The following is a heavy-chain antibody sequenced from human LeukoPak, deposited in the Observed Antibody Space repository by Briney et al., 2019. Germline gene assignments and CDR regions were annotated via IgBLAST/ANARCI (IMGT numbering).Heavy chain of an antibody. CDR2: IYYSGST. J-gene: IGHJ4*02. D-gene: IGHD6-13*01. CDR3: ARARYSSSWACDY. CDR1: GGSISSYY. V-gene: IGHV4-59*01. Sequence: SETLSLTCTVSGGSISSYYWSWIRQPPGKGLEWIGYIYYSGSTNYNPSLKSRVTISVDTSKNQFSLKLSSVTAADTAVYYCARARYSSSWACDYWGQGTLVTVSS.